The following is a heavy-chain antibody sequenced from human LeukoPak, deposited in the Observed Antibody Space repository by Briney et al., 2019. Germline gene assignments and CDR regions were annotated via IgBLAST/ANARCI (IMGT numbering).Heavy chain of an antibody. J-gene: IGHJ6*02. V-gene: IGHV3-21*01. Sequence: GGSLRLSCAASGFTFSTYAMTWVRQAPEKGLEWVSSISSSSSYIYYADSVKGRFTISRDNAKNSLYLQMNSLRAEDTAVYYCARDKVAVADDYYYGMDVWGQGTTVTVSS. CDR2: ISSSSSYI. CDR3: ARDKVAVADDYYYGMDV. CDR1: GFTFSTYA. D-gene: IGHD6-19*01.